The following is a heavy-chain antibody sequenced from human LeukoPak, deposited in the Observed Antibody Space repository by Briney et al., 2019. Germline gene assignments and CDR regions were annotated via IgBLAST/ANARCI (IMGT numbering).Heavy chain of an antibody. CDR2: INHSGST. Sequence: PSETLSPTCAVYGGSFSGYYWSWIRQPPGKGLEWIGEINHSGSTNYNPSLKSRVTISVDTSKNQFSLKLSSVTAADTAVYYCARDGGYCSSTSCYGWFDPWGQGTLVTVSS. CDR3: ARDGGYCSSTSCYGWFDP. D-gene: IGHD2-2*01. V-gene: IGHV4-34*01. CDR1: GGSFSGYY. J-gene: IGHJ5*02.